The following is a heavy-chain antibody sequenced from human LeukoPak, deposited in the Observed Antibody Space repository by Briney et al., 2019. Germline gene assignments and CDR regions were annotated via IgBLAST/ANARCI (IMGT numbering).Heavy chain of an antibody. CDR3: ARGRWYYGSGINHYYFDY. D-gene: IGHD3-10*01. J-gene: IGHJ4*02. V-gene: IGHV1-69*13. CDR2: IIPIFGTA. Sequence: ASVKVSCKASGGTFSSYAIGWVRQAPGQGLEWMGGIIPIFGTANYAQKFQGRVTITADESTSTAYMELSSLRSEDTAVYYCARGRWYYGSGINHYYFDYWGQGTLVTVSS. CDR1: GGTFSSYA.